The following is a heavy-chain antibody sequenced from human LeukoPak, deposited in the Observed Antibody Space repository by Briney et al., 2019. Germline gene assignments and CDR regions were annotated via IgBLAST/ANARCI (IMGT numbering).Heavy chain of an antibody. CDR1: GYSINSGYY. J-gene: IGHJ4*02. V-gene: IGHV4-38-2*02. CDR2: IYHSGST. D-gene: IGHD3-9*01. CDR3: ARYYDILTGYAQGYFDY. Sequence: PSETLSLTCTVSGYSINSGYYWGWIRQPPGKGLEWIGNIYHSGSTSYNPSLKSRVTISVDTSKNQFSLKLNSVTAADTAVYYCARYYDILTGYAQGYFDYWGQGTLVTVSS.